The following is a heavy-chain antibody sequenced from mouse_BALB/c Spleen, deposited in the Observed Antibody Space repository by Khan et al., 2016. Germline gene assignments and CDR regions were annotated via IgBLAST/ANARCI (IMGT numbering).Heavy chain of an antibody. Sequence: EVQLQESGPELVKPGASVKVFCKASGYAFTSYNMYWVKQSHGKSLEWIGYIDPYNGGTSYNQKFKGKATLTVDKSSSTAYMHLNSLTSEDSAVYYCTSSYDLAWFAYWGQGTLVTVSA. CDR3: TSSYDLAWFAY. V-gene: IGHV1S135*01. CDR1: GYAFTSYN. CDR2: IDPYNGGT. D-gene: IGHD2-12*01. J-gene: IGHJ3*01.